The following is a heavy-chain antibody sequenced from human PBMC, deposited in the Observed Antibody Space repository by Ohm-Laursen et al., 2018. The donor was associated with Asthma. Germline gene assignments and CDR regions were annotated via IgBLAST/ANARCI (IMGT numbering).Heavy chain of an antibody. CDR1: GFTFSIYA. CDR3: ARRDFSGGDTNAAFDI. CDR2: ISSAETYK. V-gene: IGHV3-30*04. D-gene: IGHD2-21*02. Sequence: SLRLSCAASGFTFSIYALHWVRQAPGKGLEWVAIISSAETYKNYANSVKGRFTISKDNFKNTLFLQMNSLRPDDTAVYYCARRDFSGGDTNAAFDIWGQGTMVAVSS. J-gene: IGHJ3*02.